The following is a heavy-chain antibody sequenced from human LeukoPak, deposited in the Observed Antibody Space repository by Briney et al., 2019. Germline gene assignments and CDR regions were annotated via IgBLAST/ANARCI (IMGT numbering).Heavy chain of an antibody. CDR3: ARAPCTYGSGRGVYTKRPRVYYGMDV. D-gene: IGHD3-10*01. J-gene: IGHJ6*02. CDR2: IYSGGST. Sequence: GGSLRLSCAASGFTVSSNYMSWVRQAPGKGLEWVSVIYSGGSTYYSDSVKGRFTISRDNSKNTLYLQMNSLRAEDTAVYYCARAPCTYGSGRGVYTKRPRVYYGMDVWGQGTTVTVSS. CDR1: GFTVSSNY. V-gene: IGHV3-53*01.